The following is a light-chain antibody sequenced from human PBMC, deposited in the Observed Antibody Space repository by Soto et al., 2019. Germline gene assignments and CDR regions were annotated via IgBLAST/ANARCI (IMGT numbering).Light chain of an antibody. Sequence: AIRMTQSPSSFSASTGDRVTITGRASQGISTYLAWYQQKPGKAPKFLISAASTLQRGVPSRFSGGGSGTEFTLTINSLQSEDFATYYCQQYSSYPITFGQGTRLEI. CDR3: QQYSSYPIT. V-gene: IGKV1-8*01. J-gene: IGKJ5*01. CDR2: AAS. CDR1: QGISTY.